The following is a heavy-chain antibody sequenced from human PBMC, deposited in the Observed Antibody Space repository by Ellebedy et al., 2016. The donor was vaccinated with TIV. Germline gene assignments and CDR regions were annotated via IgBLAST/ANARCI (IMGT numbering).Heavy chain of an antibody. CDR1: GGSISSYY. J-gene: IGHJ4*02. Sequence: MPSETLSLTCTVSGGSISSYYWSWIRQPPGKGLEWSGYIYYSGNTNYNPSLNSRVTMSVDTSKHQFSLQVNSVTAADTAVYYCARAVPDRPPDYWGQGTLVTVSS. V-gene: IGHV4-59*01. CDR3: ARAVPDRPPDY. CDR2: IYYSGNT. D-gene: IGHD6-6*01.